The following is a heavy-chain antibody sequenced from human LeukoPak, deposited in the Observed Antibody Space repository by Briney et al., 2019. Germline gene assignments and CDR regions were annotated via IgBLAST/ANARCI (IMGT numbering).Heavy chain of an antibody. CDR3: AKEGALIAARPGSHAFDI. Sequence: GGSLRLSCAASGFTFSSYAMSWVRQAPGKGLEWVSAIIGSGGSTYYADSVKGRFTISRDNSKNTLYLQMNSLRAEDTAVYYCAKEGALIAARPGSHAFDIWGQGTMVTVSS. V-gene: IGHV3-23*01. CDR1: GFTFSSYA. J-gene: IGHJ3*02. D-gene: IGHD6-6*01. CDR2: IIGSGGST.